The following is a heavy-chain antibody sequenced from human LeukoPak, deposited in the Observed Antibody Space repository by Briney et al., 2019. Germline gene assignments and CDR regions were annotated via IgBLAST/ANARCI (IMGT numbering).Heavy chain of an antibody. D-gene: IGHD1-26*01. CDR1: GFTFRSYE. V-gene: IGHV3-48*03. CDR3: ARDGLSGDQAFDAFDI. CDR2: IRSSGSNM. J-gene: IGHJ3*02. Sequence: GGSLRLSCAASGFTFRSYEMSWVRQAPGKGLEWIAYIRSSGSNMYYADSVRGRFSISRDNAKDSLYLQMNSLRAEDTAIYHCARDGLSGDQAFDAFDIWGQGTMVTVSS.